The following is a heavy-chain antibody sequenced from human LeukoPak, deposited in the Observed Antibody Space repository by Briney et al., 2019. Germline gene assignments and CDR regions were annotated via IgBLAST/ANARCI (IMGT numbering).Heavy chain of an antibody. Sequence: ASVKVSCKASGYTFTSYDINWVRQATGQGLEWMGWMNPNSGNTGYAQKFQGRVTMTRNTSISTAYMELSSLRPEDTAVYYCARVDTAMVIYYYYGMDVWGQGTTVTVSS. D-gene: IGHD5-18*01. CDR2: MNPNSGNT. V-gene: IGHV1-8*01. CDR1: GYTFTSYD. CDR3: ARVDTAMVIYYYYGMDV. J-gene: IGHJ6*02.